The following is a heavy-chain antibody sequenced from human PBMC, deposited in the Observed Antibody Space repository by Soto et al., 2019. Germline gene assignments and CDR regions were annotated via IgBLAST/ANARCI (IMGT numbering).Heavy chain of an antibody. CDR3: ARRYYYDSSGYYPTRYSWFDP. V-gene: IGHV1-69*06. Sequence: QVQLVQSGAEVKKPGSSVKVSCKASGGTFSSYAISWVRQAPGQGLEWMGGIIPIFGTANYAQKFQGRVTITADKSTSTAYMELSSLRSEDTAVYYCARRYYYDSSGYYPTRYSWFDPWGQGTLVTVSS. D-gene: IGHD3-22*01. J-gene: IGHJ5*02. CDR2: IIPIFGTA. CDR1: GGTFSSYA.